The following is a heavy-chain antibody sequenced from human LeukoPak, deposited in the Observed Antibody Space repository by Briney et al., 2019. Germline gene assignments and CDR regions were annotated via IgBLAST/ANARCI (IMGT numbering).Heavy chain of an antibody. CDR2: INHRGST. V-gene: IGHV4-34*01. D-gene: IGHD3-3*01. J-gene: IGHJ6*03. CDR1: RFTFSNAW. CDR3: ARHGERRRAPSKFFGVVSGYMDV. Sequence: GSLRLSCAASRFTFSNAWMSWVRQSPGKGLEWIGEINHRGSTDYNPSLESRVTISVDTSKNQFSLTLSSVTAADTAVYYCARHGERRRAPSKFFGVVSGYMDVWGKGTTVTVSS.